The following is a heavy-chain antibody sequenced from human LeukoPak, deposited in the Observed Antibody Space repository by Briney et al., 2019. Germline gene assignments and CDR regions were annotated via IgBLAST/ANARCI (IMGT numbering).Heavy chain of an antibody. D-gene: IGHD2-15*01. CDR1: GFTSSNAW. Sequence: GGSLRLSCAASGFTSSNAWMSWVRQAPGKGLEWVGRIKSKTDGGTTDYAAPVKGRFTISRDDSKNTLYLQMNSLKTEDTAVYYCTTRYCSGGSCKVDYWGQGTLVTVSS. CDR2: IKSKTDGGTT. J-gene: IGHJ4*02. CDR3: TTRYCSGGSCKVDY. V-gene: IGHV3-15*01.